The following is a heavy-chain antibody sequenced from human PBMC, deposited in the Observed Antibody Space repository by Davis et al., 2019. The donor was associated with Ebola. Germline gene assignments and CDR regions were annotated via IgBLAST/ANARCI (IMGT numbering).Heavy chain of an antibody. D-gene: IGHD4-11*01. CDR1: GFTFSSYG. CDR2: ISYDGSNK. CDR3: AKMTTEYYYYYYYMDV. J-gene: IGHJ6*03. V-gene: IGHV3-30*18. Sequence: GESLKISCAASGFTFSSYGIHWVRQAPGKGLEWVAVISYDGSNKYYTDSVKGRFTISRDNSKNTLYLQMNSLRAEDTAVYYCAKMTTEYYYYYYYMDVWGKGTTVTVSS.